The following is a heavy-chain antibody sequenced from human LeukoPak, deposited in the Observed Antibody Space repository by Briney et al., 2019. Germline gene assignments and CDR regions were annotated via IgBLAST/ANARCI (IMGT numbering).Heavy chain of an antibody. Sequence: GGSLRLSCAASGFTFSSYAMHWVRQAPGKGLEWVAVISYDGNNKYYADSVKGRFTISRDNSKNTFYLQMNSLRAEDTAVYYCARDKSVHYFDYWGQGTLVTVSS. CDR2: ISYDGNNK. CDR1: GFTFSSYA. J-gene: IGHJ4*02. CDR3: ARDKSVHYFDY. V-gene: IGHV3-30-3*01.